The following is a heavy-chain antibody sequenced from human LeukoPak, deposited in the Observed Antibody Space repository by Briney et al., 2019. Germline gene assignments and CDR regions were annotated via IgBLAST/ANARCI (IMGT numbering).Heavy chain of an antibody. Sequence: SVKVSCKASGGTFSTYAISWVRQAPRQGLEWMGGIIPIFGTSNYAQNFQGRVTITADESTSTAYMELSSLRSEDTAVYYCARDDGRYFDRLGHDAFDIWGQGTLVTVSS. CDR2: IIPIFGTS. V-gene: IGHV1-69*13. CDR3: ARDDGRYFDRLGHDAFDI. D-gene: IGHD3-9*01. J-gene: IGHJ3*02. CDR1: GGTFSTYA.